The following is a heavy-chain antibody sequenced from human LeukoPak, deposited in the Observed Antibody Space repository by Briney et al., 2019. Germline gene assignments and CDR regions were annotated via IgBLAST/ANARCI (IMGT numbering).Heavy chain of an antibody. CDR1: GYNFIDSC. CDR2: INPAGGDT. D-gene: IGHD3-9*01. CDR3: ARDDWDSSALPIHLAC. Sequence: GASVKVSCKASGYNFIDSCIHWLRQAPGQGLEWMGWINPAGGDTLYARKFQGRVTMTRDTSIASAYLELRTLSSDDTAVYFCARDDWDSSALPIHLACWGQGTLLAVSS. V-gene: IGHV1-2*02. J-gene: IGHJ4*02.